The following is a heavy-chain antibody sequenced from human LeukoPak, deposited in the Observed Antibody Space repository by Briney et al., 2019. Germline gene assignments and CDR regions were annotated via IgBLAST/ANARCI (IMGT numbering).Heavy chain of an antibody. D-gene: IGHD2-15*01. CDR2: IKQDGSEK. CDR1: GFTLSSYW. V-gene: IGHV3-7*01. CDR3: AKDKFSVAVVADRLKWFDP. J-gene: IGHJ5*02. Sequence: GGSLRLSCAASGFTLSSYWMNWVRQAPGKGLEWVANIKQDGSEKYYVDSVKGRFTISRDNAKNSLYLQMNSLRGEDTAVYYCAKDKFSVAVVADRLKWFDPWGQGTLVTVSS.